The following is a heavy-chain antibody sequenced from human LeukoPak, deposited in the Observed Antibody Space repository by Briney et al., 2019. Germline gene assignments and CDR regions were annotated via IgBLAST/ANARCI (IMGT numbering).Heavy chain of an antibody. CDR2: FDPEDGET. V-gene: IGHV1-24*01. D-gene: IGHD3-22*01. CDR3: ARVYHERRDSSGRMDV. CDR1: GYTLTELS. J-gene: IGHJ6*02. Sequence: GASVKVSCKVSGYTLTELSMHWVRQAPGKGLEWMGGFDPEDGETSYAQKFQGRVTMTRDTSTSTVYMELSSLRSEDTAVYYCARVYHERRDSSGRMDVWGQGTTVTVSS.